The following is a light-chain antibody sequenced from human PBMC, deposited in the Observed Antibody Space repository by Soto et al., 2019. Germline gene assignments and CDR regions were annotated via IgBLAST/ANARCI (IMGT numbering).Light chain of an antibody. CDR3: HNYNSAPRT. V-gene: IGKV1-27*01. J-gene: IGKJ1*01. Sequence: DIQMTQSPSSLSASVGDRVTITCRASQSIGTYLHWYQQKAGKAPKLLIYAASNLQSGVSSRFSGSGSGTDFTLTISSLQPEDVASYYCHNYNSAPRTFGQGTKVDIK. CDR2: AAS. CDR1: QSIGTY.